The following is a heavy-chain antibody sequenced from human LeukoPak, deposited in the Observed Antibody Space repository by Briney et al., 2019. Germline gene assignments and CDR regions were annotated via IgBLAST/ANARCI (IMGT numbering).Heavy chain of an antibody. CDR1: GFTFSSYW. J-gene: IGHJ4*02. CDR2: IKQDGSEK. V-gene: IGHV3-7*01. Sequence: GGSLRLSCAASGFTFSSYWMSWVRQAPEKGLEWVANIKQDGSEKYYADSVKGRFTISSDNAKNSLYLQMNSLRAEDTAVYYCARDWIIATADVFDYWGQGILVTVSS. D-gene: IGHD6-13*01. CDR3: ARDWIIATADVFDY.